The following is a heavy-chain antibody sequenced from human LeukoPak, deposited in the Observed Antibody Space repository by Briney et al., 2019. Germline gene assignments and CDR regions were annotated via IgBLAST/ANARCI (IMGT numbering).Heavy chain of an antibody. J-gene: IGHJ3*02. CDR3: ARAVNIKVVVSDAFDI. V-gene: IGHV1-69*05. CDR2: IIPIFGTA. Sequence: SSVKVSCKASGGTFSSYAISWVRQAPGQGLEWMGGIIPIFGTANYAQKFQGRVTITTDESTSTAYMELSSLRSEDTAVYYCARAVNIKVVVSDAFDIWGKGPMVTVSS. D-gene: IGHD3-22*01. CDR1: GGTFSSYA.